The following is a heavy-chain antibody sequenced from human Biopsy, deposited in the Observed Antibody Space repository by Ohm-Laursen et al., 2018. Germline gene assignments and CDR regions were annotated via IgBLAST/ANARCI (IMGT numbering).Heavy chain of an antibody. CDR2: IYTSGCS. V-gene: IGHV4-4*07. J-gene: IGHJ3*02. CDR1: RGRLRNCY. Sequence: TLSFTSSVSRGRLRNCYWSGLGRPGGKGLEWIGRIYTSGCSSKHPSLMSRVPMYVDTSKKQFSRKVYSVTAADTAVYYCARDYGLELGGLEAFDIWGQGTMVTVSS. D-gene: IGHD1-7*01. CDR3: ARDYGLELGGLEAFDI.